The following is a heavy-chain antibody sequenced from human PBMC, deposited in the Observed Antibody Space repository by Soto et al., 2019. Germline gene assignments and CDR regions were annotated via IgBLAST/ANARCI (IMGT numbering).Heavy chain of an antibody. CDR3: ARDQGYCSGGSCYVAGY. J-gene: IGHJ4*02. V-gene: IGHV3-74*01. CDR1: GFTFSSYW. Sequence: EVQLVESGGGLVQPGGSLRLYYAASGFTFSSYWMHWVRQAPGKGLVWVSRINSDGSSTTYADSVKGRFTISRDNAKNTLYLQLNSLRAEDTAVYYCARDQGYCSGGSCYVAGYWGQGTLVTVSS. D-gene: IGHD2-15*01. CDR2: INSDGSST.